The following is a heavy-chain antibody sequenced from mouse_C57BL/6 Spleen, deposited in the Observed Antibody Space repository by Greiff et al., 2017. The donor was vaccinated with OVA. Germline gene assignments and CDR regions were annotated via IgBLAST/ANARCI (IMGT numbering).Heavy chain of an antibody. Sequence: EVMLVESGPVLVKPGASVKMSCKASGYTFTDYYMNWVKQSHGKSLEWIGVINPYNGGTSYNQKFKGKATLTVDKSSSTAYMELNSLTSEDSAVYYCASRDDGFAYWGQGTLVTVSA. CDR1: GYTFTDYY. D-gene: IGHD1-1*01. CDR2: INPYNGGT. J-gene: IGHJ3*01. V-gene: IGHV1-19*01. CDR3: ASRDDGFAY.